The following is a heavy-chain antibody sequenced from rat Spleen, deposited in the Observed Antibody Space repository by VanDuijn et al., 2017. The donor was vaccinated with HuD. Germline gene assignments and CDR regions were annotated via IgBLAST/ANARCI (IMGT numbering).Heavy chain of an antibody. CDR1: GFTFSNYY. Sequence: EVQLVESGGGLVQPGRSLRLSCAASGFTFSNYYMAWVRQTPTKGLEWVASISTGGGNTYYRDSVKGRFTISRDNAKNTLFLQMDSLRSEDTATYHCTRAGYLRDWYFDFWGPGTMVTVSS. CDR2: ISTGGGNT. J-gene: IGHJ1*01. D-gene: IGHD2-2*01. CDR3: TRAGYLRDWYFDF. V-gene: IGHV5-25*01.